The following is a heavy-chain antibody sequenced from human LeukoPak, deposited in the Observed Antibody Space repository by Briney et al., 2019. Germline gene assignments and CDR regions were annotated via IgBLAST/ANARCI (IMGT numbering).Heavy chain of an antibody. CDR3: TTDYYDSSGYVF. D-gene: IGHD3-22*01. Sequence: GGSLRLSCAASGFTFSNAWMNWVRQAPGKGLEWVGRIKTKTAGGTIDYAAPVKGRFTISRDDSKNMLYLQMNSLKTEDTAVYFRTTDYYDSSGYVFWGQGTLVTVSS. J-gene: IGHJ4*02. CDR1: GFTFSNAW. CDR2: IKTKTAGGTI. V-gene: IGHV3-15*07.